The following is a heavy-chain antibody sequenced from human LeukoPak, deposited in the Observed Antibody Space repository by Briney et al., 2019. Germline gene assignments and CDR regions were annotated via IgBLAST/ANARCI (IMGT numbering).Heavy chain of an antibody. V-gene: IGHV4-39*07. J-gene: IGHJ5*02. CDR2: IYHSGST. CDR1: GGSISGSSYQ. Sequence: PSETLSLTCTVSGGSISGSSYQWGWIRQPPGNGLEWIGSIYHSGSTYCNPSLNSRVTISVDTSKNQFSLKLSSVTAADTAVYYCARAQGILWSPGGPFDPWGQGTLVTVSS. CDR3: ARAQGILWSPGGPFDP. D-gene: IGHD2-21*01.